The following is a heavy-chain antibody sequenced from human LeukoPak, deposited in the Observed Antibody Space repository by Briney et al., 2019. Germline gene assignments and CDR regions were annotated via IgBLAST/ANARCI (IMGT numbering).Heavy chain of an antibody. CDR3: AKRGSYSSSSRDYYYMDV. CDR1: GFTFSDYG. J-gene: IGHJ6*03. V-gene: IGHV3-33*03. D-gene: IGHD6-6*01. CDR2: IWYDGTNK. Sequence: PGGSLRLSCAASGFTFSDYGMHWVRQAPGKGLEWVAVIWYDGTNKRYAESVKGRFAISRDDSKNTLYLQMNGLGVEDTAVYYCAKRGSYSSSSRDYYYMDVWGKGTTVTVSS.